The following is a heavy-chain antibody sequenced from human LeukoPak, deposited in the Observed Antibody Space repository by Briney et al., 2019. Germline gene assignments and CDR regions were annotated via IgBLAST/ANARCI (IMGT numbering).Heavy chain of an antibody. CDR1: GYTFTSYG. J-gene: IGHJ6*04. CDR3: AREYQNDSYGSGSYYNWIGDYYYGMDV. CDR2: ISAYNGNT. D-gene: IGHD3-10*01. Sequence: ASVKVSCTASGYTFTSYGISWVRQAPGQGLEWMGWISAYNGNTNYAQKLQGRVTMTTDTSTSTAYMELRSLRSDDTAVYYCAREYQNDSYGSGSYYNWIGDYYYGMDVWGKGTTVTVSS. V-gene: IGHV1-18*04.